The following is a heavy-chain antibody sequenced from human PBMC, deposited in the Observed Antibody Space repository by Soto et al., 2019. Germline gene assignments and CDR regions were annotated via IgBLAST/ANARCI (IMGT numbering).Heavy chain of an antibody. CDR1: GGSISSYY. J-gene: IGHJ6*02. CDR3: ARDLRYCGGDCYPPYYYYGMDV. Sequence: SETLSLTCTVSGGSISSYYWSWIRQPPGKGLEWIWYIYYSGSTNYNPSLKSRVTISVDTSKNQFSLKLSSVTAADTAVYYCARDLRYCGGDCYPPYYYYGMDVWGQGTTVTVSS. D-gene: IGHD2-21*02. V-gene: IGHV4-59*01. CDR2: IYYSGST.